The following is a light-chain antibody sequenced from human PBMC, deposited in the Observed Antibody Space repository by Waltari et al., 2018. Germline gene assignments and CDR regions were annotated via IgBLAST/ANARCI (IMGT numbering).Light chain of an antibody. CDR2: DVS. CDR3: SSYIDSSTLEL. J-gene: IGLJ2*01. Sequence: QSALTQPASVSGSPGQSITISCTGTSRAVGDYNYVPWYQQHPGKAPKLMIYDVSNRPSGVSNRFAGSKSGNTASLTISGLQAEDEADYYCSSYIDSSTLELFGGGTSLTVL. V-gene: IGLV2-14*03. CDR1: SRAVGDYNY.